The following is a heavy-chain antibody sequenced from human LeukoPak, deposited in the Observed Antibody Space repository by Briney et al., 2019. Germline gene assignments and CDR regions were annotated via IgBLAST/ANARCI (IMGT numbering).Heavy chain of an antibody. CDR1: GGSISSGDYY. V-gene: IGHV4-30-4*08. CDR3: ARVPRYCSSTSCYLVWFDP. CDR2: IYYSGST. D-gene: IGHD2-2*01. J-gene: IGHJ5*02. Sequence: SQTLSPTCTVSGGSISSGDYYWSWIRQPPGKGLEWIGYIYYSGSTYYNPSLKSRVTISVDTSKNQFSLKLSSVTAADTAVYYCARVPRYCSSTSCYLVWFDPWGQGTLVTVSS.